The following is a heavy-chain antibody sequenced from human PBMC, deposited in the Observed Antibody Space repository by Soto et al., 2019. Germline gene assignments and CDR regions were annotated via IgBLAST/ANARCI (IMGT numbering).Heavy chain of an antibody. CDR3: ARDAYYGSGSYAY. CDR1: GFTFSGFG. Sequence: PGGSLRLSCAASGFTFSGFGMHWVHQAPGKGLEWVAVIWYDGSNKYYGDSVKGRFTISRDDSKNTLYLQMNSLRVEDTAVYYCARDAYYGSGSYAYWGQGTLVTVSS. CDR2: IWYDGSNK. J-gene: IGHJ4*02. V-gene: IGHV3-33*01. D-gene: IGHD3-10*01.